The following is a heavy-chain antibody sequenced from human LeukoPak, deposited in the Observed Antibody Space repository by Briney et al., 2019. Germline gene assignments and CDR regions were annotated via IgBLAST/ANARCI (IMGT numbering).Heavy chain of an antibody. J-gene: IGHJ4*02. D-gene: IGHD1-26*01. CDR2: ISYDGSKK. CDR3: ARGGSYSLNGIYFDY. V-gene: IGHV3-30*04. Sequence: PGGSLRLSCATSGFTFSSYAMHWVRQTPGKGLEWVAVISYDGSKKYYADSVKGRFTISRDNSKNTLYLQMNSLRAEDTAVYYCARGGSYSLNGIYFDYWGQGTLVTVSS. CDR1: GFTFSSYA.